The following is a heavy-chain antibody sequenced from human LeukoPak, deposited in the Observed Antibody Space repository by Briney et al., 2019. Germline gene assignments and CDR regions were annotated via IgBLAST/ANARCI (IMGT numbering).Heavy chain of an antibody. D-gene: IGHD6-19*01. Sequence: GGSLRLSCAASGFTVSSNYMSWVRQAPGKGLEWVSMIYTGDNTFYADSVKGRFTISRDNSKNTLYLQMNSLRAEDTAVYYCAKYSSGTVVYWGQGTLVTVSS. J-gene: IGHJ4*02. CDR1: GFTVSSNY. CDR3: AKYSSGTVVY. CDR2: IYTGDNT. V-gene: IGHV3-53*01.